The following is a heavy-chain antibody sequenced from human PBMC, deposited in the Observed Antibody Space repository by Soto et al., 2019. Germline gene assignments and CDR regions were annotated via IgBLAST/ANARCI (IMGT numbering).Heavy chain of an antibody. CDR1: GFSLSTSGVG. V-gene: IGHV2-5*02. Sequence: QITLKESGPTLGKPTQTLTLTCTFSGFSLSTSGVGVGWIRQPPGKALEWLALIYWDDDKRYSPSLKSRLTITKDTSKNQVVLTMTNMDPVDTATYYCAHRPTLSIAAAGPQTFDYWGQGTLVTVSS. CDR3: AHRPTLSIAAAGPQTFDY. J-gene: IGHJ4*02. CDR2: IYWDDDK. D-gene: IGHD6-13*01.